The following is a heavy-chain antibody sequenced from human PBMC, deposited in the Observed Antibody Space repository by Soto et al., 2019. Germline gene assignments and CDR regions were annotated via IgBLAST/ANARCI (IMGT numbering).Heavy chain of an antibody. CDR2: IYYSGST. D-gene: IGHD6-6*01. J-gene: IGHJ5*02. CDR3: ARGTAEYSSSGGNWFDP. V-gene: IGHV4-31*03. CDR1: GGSISSGGYY. Sequence: TLSLTCTVSGGSISSGGYYWSWIRQHPGKGLGWIGYIYYSGSTYYNPSLKSRVTISVDTSKNQFSLKLSSVTAADTAVYYCARGTAEYSSSGGNWFDPWGQGTLVTV.